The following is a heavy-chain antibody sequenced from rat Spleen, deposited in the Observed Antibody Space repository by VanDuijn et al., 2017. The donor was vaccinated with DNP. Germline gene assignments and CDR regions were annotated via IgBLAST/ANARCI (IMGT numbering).Heavy chain of an antibody. CDR3: ALITTLFDY. D-gene: IGHD1-10*01. CDR2: ISNGGIT. Sequence: QVQMKETGPGLVQTTQTLSVTCTVSGFSLTNYHVDWVRQPPGKGLEWIAAISNGGITYYNSTLKSRLSISRDTSKSQVFLKMNSLQTEDTAMYFCALITTLFDYWGQGVMVTVSS. CDR1: GFSLTNYH. V-gene: IGHV2S12*01. J-gene: IGHJ2*01.